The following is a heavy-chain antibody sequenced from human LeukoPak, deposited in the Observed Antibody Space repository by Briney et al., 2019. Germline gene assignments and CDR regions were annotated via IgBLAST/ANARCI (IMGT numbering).Heavy chain of an antibody. CDR1: GYSISSGYY. V-gene: IGHV4-38-2*02. J-gene: IGHJ4*02. D-gene: IGHD5-18*01. Sequence: NPSETLSLTCAGSGYSISSGYYWGWIRQPPGKGLEWIGSIDHSGSTYYNPSLKSRVTISVDTSKNQFSLKMSSVTAADTAVYYCARDGYSYGPDFDYWGPGTLVTVSS. CDR2: IDHSGST. CDR3: ARDGYSYGPDFDY.